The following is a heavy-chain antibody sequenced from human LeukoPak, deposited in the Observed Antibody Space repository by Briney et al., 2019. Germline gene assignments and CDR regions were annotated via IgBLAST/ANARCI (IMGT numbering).Heavy chain of an antibody. J-gene: IGHJ4*02. D-gene: IGHD4-17*01. CDR1: GFTFDDYA. Sequence: GRSLRLSCAASGFTFDDYAMHWVRQAPGKGLEWVSGISWNSGSIGYADSVKGRFTISRDNAKNSLYLQMNSLRAEDTALYYCAKGPKGYGDSTPFDYWGQGTLVTVSS. CDR2: ISWNSGSI. CDR3: AKGPKGYGDSTPFDY. V-gene: IGHV3-9*01.